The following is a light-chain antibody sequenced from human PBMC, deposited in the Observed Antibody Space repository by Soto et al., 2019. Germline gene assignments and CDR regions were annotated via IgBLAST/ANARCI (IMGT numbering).Light chain of an antibody. CDR3: SSYTSSITYV. J-gene: IGLJ1*01. CDR1: SSDVGSYNR. CDR2: DVS. V-gene: IGLV2-18*02. Sequence: QSVLTQPPSVSGSPGQSVTISCTGTSSDVGSYNRVSWYQQPPGTAPKLMIYDVSNRPSGVPDRFSGSKSGNTASLPFSGLQAEDEADYYCSSYTSSITYVFGTGTKFTVL.